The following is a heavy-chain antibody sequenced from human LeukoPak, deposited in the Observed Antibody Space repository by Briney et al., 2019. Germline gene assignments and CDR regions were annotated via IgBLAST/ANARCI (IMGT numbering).Heavy chain of an antibody. Sequence: PGGSLRLSCAASGFTFSSYSMNWVRQAPGKGLEWVSSISSSSSYIYYADSVKGRFTISRDNAKNSLYLQMNSLRAEDTAVYYCAREREPSPYYDFWSGYYPSYYYMDVWGKGTTVTVSS. V-gene: IGHV3-21*01. D-gene: IGHD3-3*01. CDR1: GFTFSSYS. CDR2: ISSSSSYI. J-gene: IGHJ6*03. CDR3: AREREPSPYYDFWSGYYPSYYYMDV.